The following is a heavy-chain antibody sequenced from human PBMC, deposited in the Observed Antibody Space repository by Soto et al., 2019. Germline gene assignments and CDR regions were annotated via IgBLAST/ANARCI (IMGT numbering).Heavy chain of an antibody. CDR1: GFTFSRYR. CDR3: ASFRSGFDP. CDR2: ISSSSSYI. V-gene: IGHV3-21*01. Sequence: EVQLVESGGGLVKPGGSLRLSCAASGFTFSRYRMHWVRQAPGQGLEWVSSISSSSSYIYYADSVKGRFTISRDNAKNSLYLQMNSLRAEDTAVYYCASFRSGFDPWGQGTLVTVSS. J-gene: IGHJ5*02.